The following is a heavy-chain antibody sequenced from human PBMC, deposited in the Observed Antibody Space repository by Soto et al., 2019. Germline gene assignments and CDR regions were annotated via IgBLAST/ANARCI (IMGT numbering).Heavy chain of an antibody. D-gene: IGHD3-3*01. Sequence: PSETLSLTCTVSGGSISSGDYYWSWIRQPPGKGLEWIGYIYYSGSTNYNPSLQSRVTISVDTSKNQFSLKLISVTAADTAVYYCASGDDPSGWFDPWGQGTLVTVSS. CDR3: ASGDDPSGWFDP. CDR1: GGSISSGDYY. CDR2: IYYSGST. V-gene: IGHV4-30-4*01. J-gene: IGHJ5*02.